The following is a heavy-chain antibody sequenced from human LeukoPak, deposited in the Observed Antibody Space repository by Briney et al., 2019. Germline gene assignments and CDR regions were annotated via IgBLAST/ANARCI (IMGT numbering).Heavy chain of an antibody. CDR2: INSDGSST. D-gene: IGHD3-3*01. CDR3: ARDPPITIFGVVPGDY. Sequence: QTGGSLRLSCAASGFTFSSYWMHWVRQAPGKGLVWVSRINSDGSSTSYADSVKGRFTISRDNAKNTLYLQMNSLRAEDTAVYYCARDPPITIFGVVPGDYWGQGTLVTVSS. V-gene: IGHV3-74*01. J-gene: IGHJ4*02. CDR1: GFTFSSYW.